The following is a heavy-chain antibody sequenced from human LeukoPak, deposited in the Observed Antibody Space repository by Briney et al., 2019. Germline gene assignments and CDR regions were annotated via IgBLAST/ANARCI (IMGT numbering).Heavy chain of an antibody. CDR3: TTDRGIAVAGCGY. J-gene: IGHJ4*02. Sequence: GGSLRLSCAASGFTFSSYAMSWVRQAPGKGLEWVGRIKSKTDGGTTDYAGPVKGRFTISRDDSKNTLYLQMNSLKTEDTAVYYCTTDRGIAVAGCGYWGQGTLVTVSS. D-gene: IGHD6-19*01. CDR2: IKSKTDGGTT. V-gene: IGHV3-15*01. CDR1: GFTFSSYA.